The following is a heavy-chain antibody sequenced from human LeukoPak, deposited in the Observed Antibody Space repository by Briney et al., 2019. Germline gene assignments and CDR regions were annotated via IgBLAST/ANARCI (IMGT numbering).Heavy chain of an antibody. CDR2: IYTSGST. V-gene: IGHV4-61*02. Sequence: SQTLSLTCTVSGGSISSGSYYWSWIRQPAGKGLEWIGRIYTSGSTNYNPSLKSRVTISVDTSKNQFSLKLSPVTAADTAVYYCARAVGATIDYWGQGTLVTVSS. CDR1: GGSISSGSYY. J-gene: IGHJ4*02. CDR3: ARAVGATIDY. D-gene: IGHD1-26*01.